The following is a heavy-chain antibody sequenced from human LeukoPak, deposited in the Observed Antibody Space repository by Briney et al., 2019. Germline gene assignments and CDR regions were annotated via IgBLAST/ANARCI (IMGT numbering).Heavy chain of an antibody. D-gene: IGHD4-11*01. CDR2: IWYDGSNK. CDR1: GFTFSSYG. V-gene: IGHV3-33*01. J-gene: IGHJ6*02. CDR3: ARDQGANDYSNYHGMDV. Sequence: SGGSLRLSCAASGFTFSSYGMHWVRQAPGKGLEWVAVIWYDGSNKYYADSVKGRFTISRDNSKNTLYRQMNSLRAEDTAVYYCARDQGANDYSNYHGMDVWGQGTTVTVSS.